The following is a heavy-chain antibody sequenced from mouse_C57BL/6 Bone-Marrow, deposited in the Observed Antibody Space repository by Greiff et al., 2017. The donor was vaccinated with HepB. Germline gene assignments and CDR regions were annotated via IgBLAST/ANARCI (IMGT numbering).Heavy chain of an antibody. CDR1: GYTFTSYW. CDR2: IYPGSGST. J-gene: IGHJ4*01. Sequence: QVHVKQPGAELVKPGASVKMSCKASGYTFTSYWITWVKQRPGQGLEWIGDIYPGSGSTNYNEKFKSKATLTVDTSSSTAYMQLSSLTSEDSAVYYCARGTGYYDYLYYAMDYWGQGTSVTVSS. D-gene: IGHD2-4*01. CDR3: ARGTGYYDYLYYAMDY. V-gene: IGHV1-55*01.